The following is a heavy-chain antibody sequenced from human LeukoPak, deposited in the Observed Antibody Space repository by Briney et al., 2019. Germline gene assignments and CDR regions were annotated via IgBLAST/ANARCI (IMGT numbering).Heavy chain of an antibody. CDR3: ARDLGFGELLPNY. Sequence: SETLSLTCTVSGGSISSYYWSWIRQPPGKGLEWIGYICYSGSTNYNPSLKSRVTISVDTSKNQFPLKLSSVTAADTAVYYCARDLGFGELLPNYWAQGTLVTVSS. CDR2: ICYSGST. V-gene: IGHV4-59*01. CDR1: GGSISSYY. J-gene: IGHJ4*02. D-gene: IGHD3-10*01.